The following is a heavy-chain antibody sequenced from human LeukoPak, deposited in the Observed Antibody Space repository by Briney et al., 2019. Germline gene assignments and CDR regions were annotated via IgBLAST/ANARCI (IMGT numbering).Heavy chain of an antibody. CDR1: GGSFSGYY. J-gene: IGHJ4*02. V-gene: IGHV4-34*01. D-gene: IGHD3-10*01. CDR2: INHSGST. Sequence: PSETLSLTCAVYGGSFSGYYWSWIRQPPGKGLEWIGEINHSGSTNYNPSLKSRVTISVDTSKNQFSLKLSSVTAADTAVYYCARGWVRFFGRGNHFDYWGQGTLVTVSS. CDR3: ARGWVRFFGRGNHFDY.